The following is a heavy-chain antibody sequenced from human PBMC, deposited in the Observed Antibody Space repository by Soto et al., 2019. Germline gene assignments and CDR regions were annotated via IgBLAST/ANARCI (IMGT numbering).Heavy chain of an antibody. Sequence: QVQLQESGPGLVKPSGTLSLTCAVSGGSISSSNWWSWVRQPPGKGLEWIGEIYHSGSTNYNPSRKSRVTISVXXSXNXSSLKLSAVTAADTAVYYCARDRLGYCSGGSCYFDYWGQGTLVTVSS. CDR1: GGSISSSNW. V-gene: IGHV4-4*02. D-gene: IGHD2-15*01. J-gene: IGHJ4*02. CDR2: IYHSGST. CDR3: ARDRLGYCSGGSCYFDY.